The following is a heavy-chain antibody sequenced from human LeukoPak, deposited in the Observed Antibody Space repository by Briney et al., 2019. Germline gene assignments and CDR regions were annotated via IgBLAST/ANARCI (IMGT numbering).Heavy chain of an antibody. CDR3: AKTTIVGATVDAFDI. CDR2: IRYDGSNK. D-gene: IGHD1-26*01. V-gene: IGHV3-30*02. Sequence: GGSLRLSCAASGYTFSNFGMHWVRQAPGKGLEWVALIRYDGSNKYYADSVKGRFTISRDNSKNTLYLQMNSLRPEDTAVYSCAKTTIVGATVDAFDIWGQGTMVTVSS. J-gene: IGHJ3*02. CDR1: GYTFSNFG.